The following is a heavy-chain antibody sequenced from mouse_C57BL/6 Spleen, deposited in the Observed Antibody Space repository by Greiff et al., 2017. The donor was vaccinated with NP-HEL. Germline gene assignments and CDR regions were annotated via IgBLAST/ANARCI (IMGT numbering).Heavy chain of an antibody. CDR3: AERSAWFAY. CDR2: ISGGGGNT. J-gene: IGHJ3*01. Sequence: EVQVVESGGGLVKPGGSLKLSCAASGFTFSSYTMSWVRQTPEKRLEWVATISGGGGNTYYPDRVKGRFTLSRDNSKNTLYLLMSRLRSEDTALYYCAERSAWFAYWGKGTLVTVSA. V-gene: IGHV5-9*01. CDR1: GFTFSSYT.